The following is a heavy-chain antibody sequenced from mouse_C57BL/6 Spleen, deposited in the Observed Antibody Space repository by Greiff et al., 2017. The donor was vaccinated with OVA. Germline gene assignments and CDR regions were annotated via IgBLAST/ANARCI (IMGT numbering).Heavy chain of an antibody. V-gene: IGHV1-75*01. CDR3: ARVYYLDY. Sequence: QVQLQQSGPELVKPGASVKISCKASGYTFTDYYINWVKQRPGQGLEWIGWIFPGSGSTYYNEKFKSKATLTGDKSSSTAYMVLSSRTAEDPAVYFCARVYYLDYWGQGTTLTVSS. CDR1: GYTFTDYY. CDR2: IFPGSGST. J-gene: IGHJ2*01.